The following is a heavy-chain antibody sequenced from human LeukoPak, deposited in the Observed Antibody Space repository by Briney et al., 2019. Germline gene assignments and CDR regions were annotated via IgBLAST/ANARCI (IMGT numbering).Heavy chain of an antibody. V-gene: IGHV3-23*01. J-gene: IGHJ4*02. Sequence: GGSLRLSCAVSGFTFSSYAMSWVRQAPGKGLGWVSAISGSGGSTYYADPVKGRFTISRDNSKNTLYLQMNSLRAEDTAVYYCGVSGSWIYYFDHWGQGTLVTVSS. D-gene: IGHD6-13*01. CDR1: GFTFSSYA. CDR2: ISGSGGST. CDR3: GVSGSWIYYFDH.